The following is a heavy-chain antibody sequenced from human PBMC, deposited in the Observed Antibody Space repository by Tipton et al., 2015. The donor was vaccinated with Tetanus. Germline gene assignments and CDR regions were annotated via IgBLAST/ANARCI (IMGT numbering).Heavy chain of an antibody. CDR2: IFYNGST. J-gene: IGHJ3*01. Sequence: TLSLTCSVSGSSISICYWSWIRQPPGKGLEWVGYIFYNGSTNYNSSLQSRVAISVDTSRNQFSLKLSCGTPADTAMYFCARRSQIGAHVWGQGTVVTVAS. CDR3: ARRSQIGAHV. CDR1: GSSISICY. V-gene: IGHV4-59*12. D-gene: IGHD3-3*01.